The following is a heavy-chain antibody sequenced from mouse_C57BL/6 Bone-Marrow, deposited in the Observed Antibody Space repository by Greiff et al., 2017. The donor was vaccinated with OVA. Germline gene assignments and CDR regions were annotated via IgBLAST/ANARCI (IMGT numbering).Heavy chain of an antibody. V-gene: IGHV10-3*01. CDR1: GFTFNTYA. Sequence: EVQLVESGGGLVQPKGSLKLSCAASGFTFNTYAMHWVRQAPGKGLEWVACIRSKSSNSATYYADSVKDRFPISSDESQSMLYLKMNNLKTEDTTLYYSVRALGVATAGKGYYAMDYWGQGTSVTVSS. CDR3: VRALGVATAGKGYYAMDY. J-gene: IGHJ4*01. CDR2: IRSKSSNSAT. D-gene: IGHD1-1*01.